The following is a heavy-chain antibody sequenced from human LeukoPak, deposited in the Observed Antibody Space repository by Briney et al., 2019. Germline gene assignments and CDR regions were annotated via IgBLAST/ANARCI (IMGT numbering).Heavy chain of an antibody. V-gene: IGHV1-2*02. D-gene: IGHD1-26*01. CDR2: IKPKRGDK. CDR1: GYSSTDHY. CDR3: ATRKYSGSFYAF. Sequence: ASVPVSRKASGYSSTDHYIYWVRQAPAQGLEGMGWIKPKRGDKNYVQRLEGRVIMTRDTYISKAYIELSSLRSDDRAVYYCATRKYSGSFYAFWGQGTLVTDSS. J-gene: IGHJ4*02.